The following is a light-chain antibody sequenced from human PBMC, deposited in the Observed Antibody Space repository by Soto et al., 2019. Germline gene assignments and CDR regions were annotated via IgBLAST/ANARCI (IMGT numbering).Light chain of an antibody. Sequence: QSALTQRASVSGSPGQSITISCTGSSSDVGGYNYVSWYQQHPGKAPKLIIYDVTSRPSGVSDRFSGSKSGNTASLTLSGLQAEDEGDYYCTSYTSSNTVVFGGGTKLTVL. CDR3: TSYTSSNTVV. J-gene: IGLJ2*01. CDR2: DVT. V-gene: IGLV2-14*03. CDR1: SSDVGGYNY.